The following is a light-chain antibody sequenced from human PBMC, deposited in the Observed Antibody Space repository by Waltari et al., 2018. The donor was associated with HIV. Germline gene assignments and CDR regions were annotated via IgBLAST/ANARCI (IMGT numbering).Light chain of an antibody. Sequence: DIVMTQSPLPLPVTPGEPASISCRSSQSLLHSNGYNYLDWYLQKPGQSPQLLIYLGSNRASGVPDRFSGSGSGTDFTLKISRVEAEDVGVYYCMQALQTPLTFGGGTKVEIK. J-gene: IGKJ4*01. CDR3: MQALQTPLT. V-gene: IGKV2-28*01. CDR2: LGS. CDR1: QSLLHSNGYNY.